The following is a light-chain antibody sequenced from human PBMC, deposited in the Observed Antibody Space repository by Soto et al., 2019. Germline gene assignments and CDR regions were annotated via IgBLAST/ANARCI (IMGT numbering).Light chain of an antibody. CDR2: EVS. V-gene: IGLV2-14*01. Sequence: QSALTQPASVSGSPGQSITISCTGTSSDVGAYNFVSWYQQYPGKAPKLMIYEVSNRPSGVSNRFSGSKSGNTASLTISGLQAEDEADYHCASYTTGTTLVVFGGGIKVTVL. CDR3: ASYTTGTTLVV. CDR1: SSDVGAYNF. J-gene: IGLJ3*02.